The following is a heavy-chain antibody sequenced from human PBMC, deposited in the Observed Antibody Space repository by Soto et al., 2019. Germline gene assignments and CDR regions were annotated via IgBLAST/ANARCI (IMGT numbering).Heavy chain of an antibody. D-gene: IGHD3-16*01. J-gene: IGHJ4*02. CDR1: GVTFSSYA. Sequence: GGSPRLSCAASGVTFSSYAMSGVRQDPGKGLEWVSAISGSGGSTYYADSVKGRFTISRDNSKNTLYLQMNSLRAEDTAVYYCAKIMAPAPYYFDYWGQGTLVTVSS. CDR2: ISGSGGST. CDR3: AKIMAPAPYYFDY. V-gene: IGHV3-23*01.